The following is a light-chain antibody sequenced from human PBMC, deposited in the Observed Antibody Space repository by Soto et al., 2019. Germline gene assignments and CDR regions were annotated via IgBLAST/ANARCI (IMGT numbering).Light chain of an antibody. Sequence: QSALTQPASVSGSPGQSITISCTGSSSDIGRYNLVSWYQQHPGKAPKVMVYAGSKRPSGVSDRFSGSKSGNTASLTISGLQAEDEADYYCCSYAGDSTLVFGGGTKLTVL. V-gene: IGLV2-23*01. CDR1: SSDIGRYNL. CDR3: CSYAGDSTLV. J-gene: IGLJ2*01. CDR2: AGS.